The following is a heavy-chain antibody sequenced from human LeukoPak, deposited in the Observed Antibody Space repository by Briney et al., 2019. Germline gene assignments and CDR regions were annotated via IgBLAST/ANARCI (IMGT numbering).Heavy chain of an antibody. CDR3: ARGGGYDYVWGSYTD. CDR1: GGSFSGYY. Sequence: SETLSLTCAVYGGSFSGYYWSWIRQPPGKGLEWIGEINHSGSTNYNPSLKSRVTISVDKSKNQFSLKLSSVTAADTAVHYCARGGGYDYVWGSYTDWGQGTLVTVSS. V-gene: IGHV4-34*01. J-gene: IGHJ4*02. CDR2: INHSGST. D-gene: IGHD3-16*01.